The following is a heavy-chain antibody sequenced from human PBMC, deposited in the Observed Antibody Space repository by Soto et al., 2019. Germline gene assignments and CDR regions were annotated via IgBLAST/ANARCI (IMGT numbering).Heavy chain of an antibody. D-gene: IGHD3-10*01. CDR2: FDLEDGET. Sequence: QVQLVQSGAEVKKPGASVKVSCKVSGYTLTELAMHWVRQATGQGLEWMGGFDLEDGETTYAQKFPGRVTMTEASSTDTAYLELSSLTSEDTAVYYCATGTHLLLFGDSEYNYYGMEVWGQGTTVTFSS. V-gene: IGHV1-24*01. CDR1: GYTLTELA. CDR3: ATGTHLLLFGDSEYNYYGMEV. J-gene: IGHJ6*02.